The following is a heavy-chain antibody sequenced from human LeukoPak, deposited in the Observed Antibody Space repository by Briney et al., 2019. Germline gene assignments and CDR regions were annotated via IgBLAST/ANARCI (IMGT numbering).Heavy chain of an antibody. Sequence: VASVKVSCKASGGTFSSYAISWVRQAPGQGLEWMGGIIPIFGTANYAQKFQGRVTITADKSTSTAYMELSSLRSEDTAVYYCARGRNPYYDSSGIDYWGQGTLVTVSS. CDR3: ARGRNPYYDSSGIDY. CDR1: GGTFSSYA. CDR2: IIPIFGTA. D-gene: IGHD3-22*01. V-gene: IGHV1-69*06. J-gene: IGHJ4*02.